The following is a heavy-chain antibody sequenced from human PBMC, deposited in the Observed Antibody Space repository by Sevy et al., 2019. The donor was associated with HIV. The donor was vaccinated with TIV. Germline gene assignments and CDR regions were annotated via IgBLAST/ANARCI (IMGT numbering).Heavy chain of an antibody. CDR2: IYYSGIT. CDR3: ARIHVVAAFLDY. D-gene: IGHD2-15*01. Sequence: SETLSLTCTVSGGSISSSNYYWGWIRQPPGKGLEWIGSIYYSGITYYNPSLKSRVTISVDTSENQFSLKLSSVTAADTALYYCARIHVVAAFLDYWGQGTLVTVSS. V-gene: IGHV4-39*01. J-gene: IGHJ4*02. CDR1: GGSISSSNYY.